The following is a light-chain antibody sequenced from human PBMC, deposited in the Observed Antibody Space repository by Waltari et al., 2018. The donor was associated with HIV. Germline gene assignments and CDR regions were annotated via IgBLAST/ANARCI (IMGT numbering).Light chain of an antibody. CDR3: QQYYSYPIT. Sequence: DIQMTQSPSSLSASVGDRVTITCRASQGINDYLAWFQQEPGKAPRALMYAASNLQSGVPSRFSGSGSGTDFTLTISSLQPEDFATYYCQQYYSYPITFGQGTRLEI. J-gene: IGKJ5*01. CDR2: AAS. CDR1: QGINDY. V-gene: IGKV1-16*01.